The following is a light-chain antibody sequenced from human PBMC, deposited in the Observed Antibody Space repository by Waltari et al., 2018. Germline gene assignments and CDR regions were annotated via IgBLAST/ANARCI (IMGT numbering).Light chain of an antibody. Sequence: QSALTQPAPVSGSPGQSITISCAGTNSDVGDFDYVSWYQQHPGKAPKLIIYDVRRRPSGVSARFSGSKSGNKASLTISGLRAEDEADYYCSSYTSSSALLIFGGGTKVTVL. CDR2: DVR. V-gene: IGLV2-14*03. CDR3: SSYTSSSALLI. CDR1: NSDVGDFDY. J-gene: IGLJ2*01.